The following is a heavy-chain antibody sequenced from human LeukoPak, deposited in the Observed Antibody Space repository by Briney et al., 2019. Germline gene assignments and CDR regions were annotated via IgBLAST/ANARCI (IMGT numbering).Heavy chain of an antibody. CDR1: GGSFSGYY. V-gene: IGHV4-34*01. CDR3: ARWLRFRASFDY. CDR2: INHSGST. Sequence: SETLSLTCAVYGGSFSGYYWSWIRQPPGKGLEWIGEINHSGSTNYNPSLKSRVTISVDTSKNQFSLKLSSVTAADTAVYYCARWLRFRASFDYWGQGTLVTVSS. J-gene: IGHJ4*02. D-gene: IGHD5-12*01.